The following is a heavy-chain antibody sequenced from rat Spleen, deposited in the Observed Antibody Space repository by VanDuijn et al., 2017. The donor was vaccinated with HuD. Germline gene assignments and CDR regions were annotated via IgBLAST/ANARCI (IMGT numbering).Heavy chain of an antibody. CDR3: AKLCILRIDYFDY. J-gene: IGHJ2*01. D-gene: IGHD1-6*01. CDR2: ISYEGSST. CDR1: GFTFSDYN. Sequence: EVQLVESGGGLVQSGRSLKLSCAASGFTFSDYNMAWVRQAPKKGLECVASISYEGSSTYYGDTVKGRFTISRDNAKNTLYLQMDSLRSEDTATYYCAKLCILRIDYFDYWGQGVMVTVSS. V-gene: IGHV5-22*01.